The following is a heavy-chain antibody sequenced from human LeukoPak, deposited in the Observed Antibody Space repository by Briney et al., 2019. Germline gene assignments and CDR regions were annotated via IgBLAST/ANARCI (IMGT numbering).Heavy chain of an antibody. J-gene: IGHJ3*02. D-gene: IGHD1-26*01. V-gene: IGHV5-51*01. CDR2: IYPGGSDT. Sequence: GESLKISCKGSGYSFTSYWIGWVRQMPGKGLEWMGIIYPGGSDTRYSPSFQGQVTISADKSISTAYLQWSSLKASDTAMYYCARRGVASGSYSGDAFDIWGQGTMVTVSS. CDR3: ARRGVASGSYSGDAFDI. CDR1: GYSFTSYW.